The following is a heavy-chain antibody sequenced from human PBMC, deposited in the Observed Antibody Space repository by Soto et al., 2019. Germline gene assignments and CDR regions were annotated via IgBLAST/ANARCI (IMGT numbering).Heavy chain of an antibody. J-gene: IGHJ4*02. CDR1: GDTISTGGYT. CDR3: ARGSNYYDSSGYYSNFDY. CDR2: TYHSGNP. V-gene: IGHV4-30-2*01. Sequence: SETLSLTCDVSGDTISTGGYTWAWIRQPPGKALEWIGHTYHSGNPYYNPSLKSRVTISVDTSKNQFSLKLSSVTAADTAVYYCARGSNYYDSSGYYSNFDYWGQGTLVTVSS. D-gene: IGHD3-22*01.